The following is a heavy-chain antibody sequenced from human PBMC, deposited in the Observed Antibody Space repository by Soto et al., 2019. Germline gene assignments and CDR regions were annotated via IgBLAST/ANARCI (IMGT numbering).Heavy chain of an antibody. Sequence: QVQLVESGGGLVKPGGSLRLSCAASGFTFSDYYMSWIRQAPGQGLEWVSYISTSDNYTKYAASVKGRFTISRDNAKNSLYLQMNSLRAGDTAVYYCARALGWLAGGYDWFDPWGQGTLVTVSS. J-gene: IGHJ5*02. D-gene: IGHD6-19*01. V-gene: IGHV3-11*06. CDR1: GFTFSDYY. CDR3: ARALGWLAGGYDWFDP. CDR2: ISTSDNYT.